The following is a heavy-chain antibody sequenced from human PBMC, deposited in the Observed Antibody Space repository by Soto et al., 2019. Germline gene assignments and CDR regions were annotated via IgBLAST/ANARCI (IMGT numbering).Heavy chain of an antibody. J-gene: IGHJ1*01. CDR2: ISYDGSSK. CDR1: GFTFSSYG. Sequence: QVQLVESGGGVVQPGRFLRLSCAASGFTFSSYGMHWVRQAPGKGLEWVAVISYDGSSKYYADSVKGRFTISRDNSKNTLFLQLDSLTTDDTAVYYCAQSLVATGTGNFHHWGQGTLVTVSP. D-gene: IGHD5-12*01. V-gene: IGHV3-30*18. CDR3: AQSLVATGTGNFHH.